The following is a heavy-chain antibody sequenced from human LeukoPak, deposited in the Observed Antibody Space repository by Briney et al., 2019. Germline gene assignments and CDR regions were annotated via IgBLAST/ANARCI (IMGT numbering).Heavy chain of an antibody. CDR3: ARASFSSGWYVY. J-gene: IGHJ4*02. CDR1: GGSISRYY. V-gene: IGHV4-59*01. CDR2: IYYSGRT. D-gene: IGHD6-13*01. Sequence: PSETLSLTCSVSGGSISRYYWSWLRKPPGKGVEWIGYIYYSGRTNYNPSLKSRDTISVDTSKNQFSLKLSSVTAADTAVYYCARASFSSGWYVYWGQGTLVTVSS.